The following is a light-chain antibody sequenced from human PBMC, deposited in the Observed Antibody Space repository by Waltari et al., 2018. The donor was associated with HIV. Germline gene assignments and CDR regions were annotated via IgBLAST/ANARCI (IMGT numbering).Light chain of an antibody. Sequence: EIVLTQSPRTLSLAPRERATLSCRASQTVTSNYLAWYQMKPGQAPRLLIYGASIRATGVPDKFSGSGSGTDFTLTIGRLQPEDCAVYYCHQYGTSPQTFGQGSKVEIK. CDR2: GAS. V-gene: IGKV3-20*01. CDR1: QTVTSNY. J-gene: IGKJ2*01. CDR3: HQYGTSPQT.